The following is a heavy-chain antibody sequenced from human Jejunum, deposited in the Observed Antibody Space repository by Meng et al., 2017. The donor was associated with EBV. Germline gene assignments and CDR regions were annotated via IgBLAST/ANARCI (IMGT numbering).Heavy chain of an antibody. CDR3: DRDRAVEDY. J-gene: IGHJ4*02. CDR1: GGSFSSGTW. V-gene: IGHV4-4*02. Sequence: QARLQALGPGLAQPCSTLSLPCSVSGGSFSSGTWGNWVRKPPGKGLEYISEVSNSESTSHNPSLTSRVDISENQSNHHISLKLGSVTAADTGAYYRDRDRAVEDYWGQGTLVTVSS. D-gene: IGHD6-19*01. CDR2: VSNSEST.